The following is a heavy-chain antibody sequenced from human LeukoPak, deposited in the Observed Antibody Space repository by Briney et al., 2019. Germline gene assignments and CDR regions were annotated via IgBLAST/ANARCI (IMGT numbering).Heavy chain of an antibody. D-gene: IGHD6-13*01. V-gene: IGHV4-34*01. CDR3: ARAAAAGITFDY. CDR2: INHSGST. J-gene: IGHJ4*02. CDR1: GGSFSGYY. Sequence: SETLSLTCAVYGGSFSGYYWSWIRQPPGKGLEWIGEINHSGSTNYNPSLKSRVTISVYTSKNQFSLKLSSVTAADTAVYYCARAAAAGITFDYWGQGTLVTVSS.